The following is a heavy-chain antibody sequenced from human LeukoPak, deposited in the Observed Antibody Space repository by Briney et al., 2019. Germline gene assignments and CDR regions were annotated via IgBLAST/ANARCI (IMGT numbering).Heavy chain of an antibody. V-gene: IGHV3-23*01. D-gene: IGHD6-19*01. CDR1: GFTLSNVV. Sequence: GSLRLSCAASGFTLSNVVMSRVRQAPRGGLEGVSSIGEYGTTAYYADSVKGRLTISRDNSKNTLYLQMNGLRAEDTAIYYCAKHGAGITVAGRRHLDYWGQGTLVTVSS. CDR2: IGEYGTTA. J-gene: IGHJ4*02. CDR3: AKHGAGITVAGRRHLDY.